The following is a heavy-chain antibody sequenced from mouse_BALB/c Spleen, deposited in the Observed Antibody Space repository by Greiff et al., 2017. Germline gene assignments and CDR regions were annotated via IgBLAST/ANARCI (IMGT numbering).Heavy chain of an antibody. CDR2: INPSSGYT. J-gene: IGHJ3*01. CDR1: GYSFNSYT. V-gene: IGHV1-4*01. CDR3: ARYYCGSSPAWFAY. Sequence: VQLQQSGAELARPGASVKMSCKASGYSFNSYTMHWVKQRHGQGLEWIGHINPSSGYTNYNQKFKDKATLTADKSSSTAYMQLSSLTSEDSAVYYCARYYCGSSPAWFAYWGQGTLVTVSA. D-gene: IGHD1-1*01.